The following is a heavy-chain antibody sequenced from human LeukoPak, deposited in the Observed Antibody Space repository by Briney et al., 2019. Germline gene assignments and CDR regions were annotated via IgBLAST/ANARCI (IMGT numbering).Heavy chain of an antibody. CDR1: GFTFSSYG. CDR2: IWFDGSNK. D-gene: IGHD3-10*01. J-gene: IGHJ4*02. V-gene: IGHV3-33*06. Sequence: PGGSLRLSCAASGFTFSSYGMHWVRQAPGKGLEWVAVIWFDGSNKNYADSVKGRFTISRDNSKNTVYLQMNSLRAEDTAVYYCAKVRITMVREVIPLFQPWGQGPLVTVSS. CDR3: AKVRITMVREVIPLFQP.